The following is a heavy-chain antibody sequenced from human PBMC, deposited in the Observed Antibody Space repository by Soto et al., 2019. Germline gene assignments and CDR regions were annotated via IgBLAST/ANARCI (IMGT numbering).Heavy chain of an antibody. CDR3: DSLKSGYSTFDP. CDR2: IYYSGST. Sequence: SETLSLTCTVSGGSISSGDYYWSWIRQPPGKGLEWIGYIYYSGSTYYNPSLKSRVTISVDTSKNQFSLKLSPVTAADTAVYYCDSLKSGYSTFDPLAQRTPLTISS. CDR1: GGSISSGDYY. D-gene: IGHD5-18*01. J-gene: IGHJ5*01. V-gene: IGHV4-30-4*01.